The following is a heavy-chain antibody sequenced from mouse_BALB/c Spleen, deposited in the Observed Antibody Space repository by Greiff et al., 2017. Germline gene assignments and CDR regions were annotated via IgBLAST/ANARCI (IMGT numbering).Heavy chain of an antibody. CDR1: GFTFTDYY. Sequence: EVMLVESGGGLVQPGGSLRLSCATSGFTFTDYYMSWVRQPPGKALEWLGFIRNKANGYTTEYSASVKGRFTISSDNSQSILYLQMNTLRAEDSATYYCARAPITTVVATGAMDYWGQGTSVTVSS. V-gene: IGHV7-3*02. D-gene: IGHD1-1*01. J-gene: IGHJ4*01. CDR3: ARAPITTVVATGAMDY. CDR2: IRNKANGYTT.